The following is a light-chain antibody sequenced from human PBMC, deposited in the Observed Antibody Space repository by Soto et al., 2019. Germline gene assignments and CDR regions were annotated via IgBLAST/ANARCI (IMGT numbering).Light chain of an antibody. V-gene: IGKV3-20*01. J-gene: IGKJ4*01. CDR1: QSVSSSY. CDR2: GAS. Sequence: QSAGAVSLSQGERATLSCRASQSVSSSYLAWYQKKPGQAPRLLIYGASSRATGIPDRFSGSGSGTDFTLTISRLEPEDFAVYYCQQFSSYPLTFGGGTKV. CDR3: QQFSSYPLT.